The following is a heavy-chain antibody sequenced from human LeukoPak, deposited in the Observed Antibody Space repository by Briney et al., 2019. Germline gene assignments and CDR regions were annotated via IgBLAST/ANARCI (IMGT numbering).Heavy chain of an antibody. CDR2: INHSGST. Sequence: SETLSLTCAVYGGSFSSYYWSWIRQPPGEGLEWIGEINHSGSTNYNPSLKSRVTISVDTSKNQFSLKLSSVTAADTAVYYCARGLVVVPAAKRGHWFDPWGQGTLVSVSS. CDR3: ARGLVVVPAAKRGHWFDP. J-gene: IGHJ5*02. CDR1: GGSFSSYY. D-gene: IGHD2-2*01. V-gene: IGHV4-34*01.